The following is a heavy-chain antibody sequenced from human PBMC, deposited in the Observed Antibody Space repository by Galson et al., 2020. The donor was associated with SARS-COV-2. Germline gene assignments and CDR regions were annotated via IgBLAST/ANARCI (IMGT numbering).Heavy chain of an antibody. D-gene: IGHD3-10*01. J-gene: IGHJ4*02. CDR3: ARELSSGSYYNVGSPDFDY. CDR1: GFTFSSYG. CDR2: IWYDGSNK. V-gene: IGHV3-33*01. Sequence: GGSLRLSCAASGFTFSSYGMHWVRQAPGKGLEWVAVIWYDGSNKYYADSVKGRFTISRDNSKNTLYLQMNSLRAEDTAVYYCARELSSGSYYNVGSPDFDYWGQGTLVTVSS.